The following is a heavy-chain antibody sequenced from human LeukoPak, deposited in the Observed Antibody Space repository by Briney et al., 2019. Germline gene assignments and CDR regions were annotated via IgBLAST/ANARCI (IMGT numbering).Heavy chain of an antibody. J-gene: IGHJ4*02. Sequence: GGSLRLSCAASGFTFSVYYMSWIRQAPGKGLEWVSYISSSSSYTNYADSVKGRFTISRDNAKNSLYLQMNSLRAEDTAVYYCARGKPEYSSSWYYFDYWGQGTLVTVSS. CDR1: GFTFSVYY. CDR2: ISSSSSYT. D-gene: IGHD6-13*01. V-gene: IGHV3-11*06. CDR3: ARGKPEYSSSWYYFDY.